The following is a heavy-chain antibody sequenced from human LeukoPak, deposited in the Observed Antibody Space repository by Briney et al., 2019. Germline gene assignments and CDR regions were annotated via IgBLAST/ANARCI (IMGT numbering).Heavy chain of an antibody. CDR3: ARDGRFRGITIFGVVYGMDV. CDR1: GFTFSSYA. CDR2: ISYDGSNK. Sequence: GGSLRLSCAASGFTFSSYAMHWVRQAPGKGLEWVAVISYDGSNKYYADSVKGRFTISRDNSNNTLYLQMNRLRAEDTAVYYCARDGRFRGITIFGVVYGMDVWGQGTTVTVSS. V-gene: IGHV3-30-3*01. D-gene: IGHD3-3*01. J-gene: IGHJ6*02.